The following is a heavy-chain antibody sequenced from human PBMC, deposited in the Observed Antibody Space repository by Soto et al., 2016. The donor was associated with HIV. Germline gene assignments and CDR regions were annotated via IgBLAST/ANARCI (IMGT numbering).Heavy chain of an antibody. Sequence: EVQLVESGGGLVQPGGSLRLSCAASGFTFNTYDMHWVRQATGKGLEWVSAIGTAGDTYYPGSVKGRFTISRENAKNSLYLQMNSLRAGDTAVYYCARVKYGSGSSHFDYWGQGTLVHRLL. CDR2: IGTAGDT. CDR1: GFTFNTYD. J-gene: IGHJ4*02. D-gene: IGHD3-10*01. V-gene: IGHV3-13*04. CDR3: ARVKYGSGSSHFDY.